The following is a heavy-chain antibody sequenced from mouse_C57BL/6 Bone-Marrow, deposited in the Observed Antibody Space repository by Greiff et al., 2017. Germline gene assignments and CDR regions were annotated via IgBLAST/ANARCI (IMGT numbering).Heavy chain of an antibody. CDR3: ARPHYYGSSYDY. Sequence: QVQLQQSGAELVKPGASVKISCKASGYAFSSYWMNWVKQRPGKGLEWIGQIYPGDGDTNYNGKFKGKATLTADKSSSTAYMQLSSLTSEDSAVYFCARPHYYGSSYDYWGQGTTLTVSS. V-gene: IGHV1-80*01. CDR1: GYAFSSYW. J-gene: IGHJ2*01. CDR2: IYPGDGDT. D-gene: IGHD1-1*01.